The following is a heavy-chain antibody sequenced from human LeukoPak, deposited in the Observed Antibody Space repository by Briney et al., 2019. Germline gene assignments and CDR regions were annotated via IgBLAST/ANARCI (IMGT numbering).Heavy chain of an antibody. D-gene: IGHD1-26*01. CDR3: ARDSGSYLLLDI. J-gene: IGHJ3*02. V-gene: IGHV1-2*02. Sequence: GASVKVSCKASGYTFTGYYMHWVRQAPGQGLEWMGWINPNSGGTNYAQKFQGRVTMTRDTSISTAYMELSRLRSDNTAAYYCARDSGSYLLLDIWGQGTMVTVSS. CDR2: INPNSGGT. CDR1: GYTFTGYY.